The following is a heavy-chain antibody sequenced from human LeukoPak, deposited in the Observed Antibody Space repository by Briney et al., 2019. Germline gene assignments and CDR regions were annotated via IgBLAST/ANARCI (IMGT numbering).Heavy chain of an antibody. V-gene: IGHV3-66*01. CDR1: GFTVSSNY. CDR2: IYSADTT. D-gene: IGHD6-19*01. Sequence: PGGSLRLSCAASGFTVSSNYMSWVRQAPGKGLEWVLVIYSADTTYYADSVKGRFTISRDSFKNTLYLQMNSLRVEDTAVYYCASRVRLAGTESGFDYWGQGTLVTVS. J-gene: IGHJ4*02. CDR3: ASRVRLAGTESGFDY.